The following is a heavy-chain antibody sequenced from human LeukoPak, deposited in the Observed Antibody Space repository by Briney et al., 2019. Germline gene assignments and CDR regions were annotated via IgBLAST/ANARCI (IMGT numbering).Heavy chain of an antibody. D-gene: IGHD3-10*01. Sequence: ASVKVSCKASGYTFTSYYMHWVRQAPGQGLEWMGIINPSGGSTNYAQKFQGRVTMTRDTSTSTVYMELSSLRSEDTAVYYCARGRSGLWFGEPLIRDWGQGTLVTVSS. J-gene: IGHJ4*02. V-gene: IGHV1-46*01. CDR3: ARGRSGLWFGEPLIRD. CDR1: GYTFTSYY. CDR2: INPSGGST.